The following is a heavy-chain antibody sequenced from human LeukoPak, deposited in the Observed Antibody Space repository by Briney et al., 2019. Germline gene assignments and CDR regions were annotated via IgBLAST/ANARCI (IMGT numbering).Heavy chain of an antibody. D-gene: IGHD4-11*01. V-gene: IGHV3-48*02. CDR3: ARDWGYGYSDQ. J-gene: IGHJ4*02. CDR2: TTYSSNTI. CDR1: GFTFSSYA. Sequence: GGSPRLSCAASGFTFSSYAMSWVRQAAGKGLEWISYTTYSSNTISYADSVRGRFSVSRDNDKDAVYLQLNSLTDEDTAIYYCARDWGYGYSDQWGQGTLVTVSS.